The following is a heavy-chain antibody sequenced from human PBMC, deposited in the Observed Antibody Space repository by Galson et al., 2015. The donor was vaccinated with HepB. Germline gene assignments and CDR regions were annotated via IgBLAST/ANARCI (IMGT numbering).Heavy chain of an antibody. CDR2: ISGSGGST. J-gene: IGHJ4*02. Sequence: SLRLSCAASGFTFSSYAMSWVRQAPGKGLEWVSAISGSGGSTYYADSVKGRFTISRDNSKNTLYLQMNSLRAEDTAVYYCAKAADRHKWLLRTPLDYWGQGTLVTVSS. CDR3: AKAADRHKWLLRTPLDY. CDR1: GFTFSSYA. V-gene: IGHV3-23*01. D-gene: IGHD3-22*01.